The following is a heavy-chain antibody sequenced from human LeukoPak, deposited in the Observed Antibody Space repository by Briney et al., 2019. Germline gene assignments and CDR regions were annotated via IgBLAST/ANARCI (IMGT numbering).Heavy chain of an antibody. J-gene: IGHJ3*02. CDR2: IYYSGST. CDR3: ARADSSGWDDAFDI. Sequence: SETLSLTCTVSGGSISSYYWSWIRQPPGKGLEWIGYIYYSGSTNYNPSLKSRVTISVDTSKNQFSLKLSSVTAADTAVYYCARADSSGWDDAFDIWGQGTMVTVSS. V-gene: IGHV4-59*01. D-gene: IGHD6-19*01. CDR1: GGSISSYY.